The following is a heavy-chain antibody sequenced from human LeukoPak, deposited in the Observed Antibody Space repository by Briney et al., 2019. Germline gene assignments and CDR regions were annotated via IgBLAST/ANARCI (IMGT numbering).Heavy chain of an antibody. V-gene: IGHV4-30-4*08. CDR2: IYYSGST. D-gene: IGHD2-2*01. J-gene: IGHJ6*03. CDR3: ARVGGRDIVVVPAAADYYMDV. CDR1: GGSISSGDYY. Sequence: SETLSLTCTVSGGSISSGDYYWSWIRQPPGTGLEWIGYIYYSGSTYYNPSLKSRVTISVDTSKNQFSLKLSSVTAADTAVYYCARVGGRDIVVVPAAADYYMDVWGKGTTVTVSS.